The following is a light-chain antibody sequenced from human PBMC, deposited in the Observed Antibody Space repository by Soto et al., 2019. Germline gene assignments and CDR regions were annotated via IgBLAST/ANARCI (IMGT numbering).Light chain of an antibody. V-gene: IGKV3-20*01. Sequence: EIVLTQSPGTLSLSPGERATLSCRASQSIASSYLAWYQHKPGQPPRLLLYRTFNRATGIPDRFIASGSGTDFTLTISRLETEDFAVYVCQQFSRPPLTFGGGTKVEI. CDR1: QSIASSY. CDR2: RTF. CDR3: QQFSRPPLT. J-gene: IGKJ4*01.